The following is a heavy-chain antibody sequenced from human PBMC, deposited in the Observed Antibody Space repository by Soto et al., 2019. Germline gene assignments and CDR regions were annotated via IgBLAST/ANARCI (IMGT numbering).Heavy chain of an antibody. V-gene: IGHV3-48*02. CDR1: GFTFSSYS. D-gene: IGHD3-22*01. Sequence: GGTLRLSCAASGFTFSSYSMNWVRQAPGKGLEWVSYISSSSSTIYYADSVKGRFTISRDNSKNSLYLQLNSLSDEDTAVYYCARVRYESSGYYAHPYYYGMDVWGQGITVTVSS. CDR3: ARVRYESSGYYAHPYYYGMDV. CDR2: ISSSSSTI. J-gene: IGHJ6*02.